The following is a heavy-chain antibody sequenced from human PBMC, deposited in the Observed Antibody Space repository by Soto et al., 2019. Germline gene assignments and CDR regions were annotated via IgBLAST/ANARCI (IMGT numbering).Heavy chain of an antibody. CDR2: ISDHNTLT. CDR1: GYTFASYG. V-gene: IGHV1-18*01. D-gene: IGHD6-13*01. Sequence: QVQLVQSGAEVKKPGASVKVSCKASGYTFASYGISWVRQAPGQGLEWMGWISDHNTLTHYAQKFQDRITVTTDTSTSTAYMELRSLRSDDTAMYYCARDRSNSEYWGQGTLVTLSS. J-gene: IGHJ4*02. CDR3: ARDRSNSEY.